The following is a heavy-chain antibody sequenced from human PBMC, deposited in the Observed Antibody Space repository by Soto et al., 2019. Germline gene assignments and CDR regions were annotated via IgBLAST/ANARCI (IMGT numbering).Heavy chain of an antibody. Sequence: TSETLSLTCTVSGGSISSYYWSWIRQPAGKGLEWIGRIYTSGSTNYNPSLKSRVTMSVDTSKNQFSLKLSSVTAADTAIYFCARTGTVIAGHIWFDPWGQGTLVTVSS. J-gene: IGHJ5*02. V-gene: IGHV4-4*07. CDR1: GGSISSYY. CDR3: ARTGTVIAGHIWFDP. CDR2: IYTSGST. D-gene: IGHD3-10*01.